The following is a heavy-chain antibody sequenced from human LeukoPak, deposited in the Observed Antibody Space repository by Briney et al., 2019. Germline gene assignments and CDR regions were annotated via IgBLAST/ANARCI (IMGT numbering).Heavy chain of an antibody. Sequence: GGSLRLSCAASGFTFSDYYMSWIRQAPGKGLEWVSYISSSGITIYYADSVKGRFTISRDNAKNSLYLQMNSLRAEDTAVYYCASGGKIVAGTYYYYGMDVWGQGTTVTVSS. CDR2: ISSSGITI. CDR3: ASGGKIVAGTYYYYGMDV. V-gene: IGHV3-11*01. D-gene: IGHD6-19*01. CDR1: GFTFSDYY. J-gene: IGHJ6*02.